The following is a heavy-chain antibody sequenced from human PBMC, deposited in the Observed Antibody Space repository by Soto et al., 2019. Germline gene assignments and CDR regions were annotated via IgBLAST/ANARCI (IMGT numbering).Heavy chain of an antibody. CDR1: GGTFSSYT. J-gene: IGHJ6*03. D-gene: IGHD3-3*01. CDR3: ARGALGVVNYYYMDV. V-gene: IGHV1-69*02. CDR2: IIPILGIA. Sequence: SVKVSCKASGGTFSSYTISRVRQAPGQGLEWMGRIIPILGIANYAQKFQGRVTITADKSTSTAYMELSSLRSEDTAVYYCARGALGVVNYYYMDVWGKGTTVTVSS.